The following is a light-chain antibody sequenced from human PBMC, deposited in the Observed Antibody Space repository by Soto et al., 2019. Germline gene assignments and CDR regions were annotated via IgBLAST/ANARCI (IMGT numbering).Light chain of an antibody. CDR2: DAS. CDR1: QSVSSY. V-gene: IGKV3-11*01. Sequence: EIVLTQSPATLSLSPGERATLSCRASQSVSSYLAWYQQKPGQAPRLLIYDASNRATGIPDRFSGSGSGTDFTLTISSLEPEDVAFYYCQQRSDWPPWTFGQGTKVEI. J-gene: IGKJ1*01. CDR3: QQRSDWPPWT.